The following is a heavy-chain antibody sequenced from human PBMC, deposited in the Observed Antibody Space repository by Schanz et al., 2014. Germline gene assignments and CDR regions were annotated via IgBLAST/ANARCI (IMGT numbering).Heavy chain of an antibody. CDR3: ARAHGNNWYGKGLDS. CDR2: ISSGSSYA. J-gene: IGHJ4*02. CDR1: GFTFSSYG. Sequence: VQLVESGGGVVQPGRSLRLSCAASGFTFSSYGMHWVRQAPGKGLEWVSDISSGSSYANYADSVKGRFTISRDNAKNSLYLQMNSLRAEDTAVYFCARAHGNNWYGKGLDSWGQGTLVTVSS. V-gene: IGHV3-21*05. D-gene: IGHD1-1*01.